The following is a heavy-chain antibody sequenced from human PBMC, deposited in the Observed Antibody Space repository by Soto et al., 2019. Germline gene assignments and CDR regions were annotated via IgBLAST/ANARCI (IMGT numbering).Heavy chain of an antibody. Sequence: PSETLSLTCSVSGGSISGDYYWSWIRQSPEKGLEWIGYIYYSGSTYYNPSLKSRVTISVDTSKNQFSLKLSSVTAADTAVYYCARETLAAAAERYFDYWGQGTLVTVSS. CDR2: IYYSGST. CDR3: ARETLAAAAERYFDY. J-gene: IGHJ4*02. D-gene: IGHD6-13*01. V-gene: IGHV4-31*03. CDR1: GGSISGDYY.